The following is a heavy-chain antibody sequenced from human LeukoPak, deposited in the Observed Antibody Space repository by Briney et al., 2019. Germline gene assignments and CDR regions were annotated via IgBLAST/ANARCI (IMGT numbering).Heavy chain of an antibody. CDR3: ARSSVAAAGYFDY. Sequence: SETLSLTCAVSGGSISSGGYSWRWIRQPPGKGLEWIGYIYHSGSTYHNPSLKSRVTISVDRSKNQFSLKLSSVTAADTAVYYCARSSVAAAGYFDYWGQGTLVTVSS. CDR2: IYHSGST. J-gene: IGHJ4*02. D-gene: IGHD6-13*01. V-gene: IGHV4-30-2*01. CDR1: GGSISSGGYS.